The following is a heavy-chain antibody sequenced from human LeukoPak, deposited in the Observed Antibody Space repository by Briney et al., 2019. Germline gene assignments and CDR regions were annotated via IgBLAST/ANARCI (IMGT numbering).Heavy chain of an antibody. D-gene: IGHD3-10*01. Sequence: TGGSLRLSCAASGFTFSSYSMNWVRQAPGKGLEWVSYISSSSSTIYYADSVKGRFTISRDNAKNSLYLQMNSLRAEDTAVYYCARDLFFMYGSGSYYNGWGQGTLVTVSS. J-gene: IGHJ4*02. CDR2: ISSSSSTI. V-gene: IGHV3-48*01. CDR3: ARDLFFMYGSGSYYNG. CDR1: GFTFSSYS.